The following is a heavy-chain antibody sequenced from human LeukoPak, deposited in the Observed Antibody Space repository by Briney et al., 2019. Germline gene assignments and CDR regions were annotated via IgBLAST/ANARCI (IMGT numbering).Heavy chain of an antibody. CDR1: AFTFHYAW. Sequence: PGGSLRLSCAASAFTFHYAWMTWVRQGPGKGLEWVGRIKPKADGGTTDYAAPVKGRFTISRDDSKNTFFVQMNNLKTEDTAVYFCTTGSTVFDSWGQGTLVTVSS. CDR2: IKPKADGGTT. J-gene: IGHJ4*02. CDR3: TTGSTVFDS. V-gene: IGHV3-15*01. D-gene: IGHD6-6*01.